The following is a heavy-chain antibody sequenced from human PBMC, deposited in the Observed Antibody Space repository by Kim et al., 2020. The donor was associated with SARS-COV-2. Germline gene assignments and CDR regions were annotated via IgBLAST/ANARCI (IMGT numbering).Heavy chain of an antibody. Sequence: PSSQGQVTISADKSISTAYLQWSSLKASDTAMYYCARQHSSGWFPSPFDYWGQGTLVTVSS. J-gene: IGHJ4*02. CDR3: ARQHSSGWFPSPFDY. V-gene: IGHV5-51*01. D-gene: IGHD6-19*01.